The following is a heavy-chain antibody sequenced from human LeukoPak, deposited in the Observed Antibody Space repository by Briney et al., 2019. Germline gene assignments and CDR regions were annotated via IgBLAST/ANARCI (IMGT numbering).Heavy chain of an antibody. V-gene: IGHV1-2*02. CDR1: GYTFTGYY. CDR3: AIHVDTAMATGY. D-gene: IGHD5-18*01. CDR2: INPNSGGT. Sequence: GASVKVSCKASGYTFTGYYMHWVRQTPGQGLEWMGWINPNSGGTNYAQKFQGRVTMTRDTSISTAYMELSRLRSDDTAVYYCAIHVDTAMATGYWGQGTLVTVSS. J-gene: IGHJ4*02.